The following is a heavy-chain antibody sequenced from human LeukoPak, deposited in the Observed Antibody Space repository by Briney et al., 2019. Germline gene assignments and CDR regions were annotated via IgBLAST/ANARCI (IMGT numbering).Heavy chain of an antibody. CDR1: GCIFSNYA. D-gene: IGHD5-18*01. J-gene: IGHJ4*02. V-gene: IGHV3-53*01. Sequence: PGRSLSLSCAASGCIFSNYAMHGVRPAPWKGLEGVSVIYSGGSTYYADSVKGRFTISRDNSKNTLYLQMNSLRAEDTAVYYCATALVQLWTPLDYWGQGTLVTVSS. CDR3: ATALVQLWTPLDY. CDR2: IYSGGST.